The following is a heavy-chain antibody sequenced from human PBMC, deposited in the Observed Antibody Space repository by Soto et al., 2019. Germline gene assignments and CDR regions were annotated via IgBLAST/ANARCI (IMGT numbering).Heavy chain of an antibody. CDR3: ASSGYSSSWDLFDY. Sequence: ASVKVSCKASGGTFSSYAISWVRQAPGQGVEWMGGIIPIFGTANYAQKFQGRVTITADESTSTTYMELSSLRSEDTAVYYCASSGYSSSWDLFDYWGQGTLVTVSP. CDR2: IIPIFGTA. V-gene: IGHV1-69*13. CDR1: GGTFSSYA. D-gene: IGHD6-13*01. J-gene: IGHJ4*02.